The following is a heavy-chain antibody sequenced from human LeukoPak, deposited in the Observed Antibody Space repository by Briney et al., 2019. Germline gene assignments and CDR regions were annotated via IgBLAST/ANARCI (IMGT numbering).Heavy chain of an antibody. D-gene: IGHD4-17*01. CDR2: IYYSGST. J-gene: IGHJ4*02. V-gene: IGHV4-31*03. CDR1: GGSISSGGYY. Sequence: SETLSLTCTVSGGSISSGGYYWSWIRQHPEKGLEWIGYIYYSGSTYYNPSLKSRVTISVDTSKNQFSLKLSSVTAADTAVYYCATAGWDGDYYFDYWGQGTLVTVSS. CDR3: ATAGWDGDYYFDY.